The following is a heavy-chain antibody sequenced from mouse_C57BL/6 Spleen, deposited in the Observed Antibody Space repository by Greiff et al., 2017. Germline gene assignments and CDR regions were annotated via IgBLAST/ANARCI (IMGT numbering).Heavy chain of an antibody. J-gene: IGHJ3*01. Sequence: VQLQQSGAELARPGASVKLSCKASGYTFTSYGISWVKQRTGQGLEWIGEIYPRSGNTYYNEKFKGKATLTADKSSSTAYMELRSLTSEDSAVYFCASWAYWGQGTLVTVSA. CDR1: GYTFTSYG. CDR3: ASWAY. V-gene: IGHV1-81*01. CDR2: IYPRSGNT.